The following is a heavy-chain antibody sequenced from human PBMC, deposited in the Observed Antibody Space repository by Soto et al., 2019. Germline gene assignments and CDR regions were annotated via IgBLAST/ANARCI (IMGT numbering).Heavy chain of an antibody. J-gene: IGHJ5*02. D-gene: IGHD3-9*01. Sequence: PSETLSLTCTVSGGSISSYYWSWIRQPPGKGLEWIGYIYYSGSTNYNPSLKSRVTISVDTSKNQFSLKLSSVTAADTAVYYCARGTDILTGYPGNWLDPWGQGTLVTVSS. V-gene: IGHV4-59*01. CDR1: GGSISSYY. CDR3: ARGTDILTGYPGNWLDP. CDR2: IYYSGST.